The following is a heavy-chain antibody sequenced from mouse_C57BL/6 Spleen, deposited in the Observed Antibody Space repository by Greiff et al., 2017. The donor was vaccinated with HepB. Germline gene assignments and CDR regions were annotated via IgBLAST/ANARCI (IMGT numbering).Heavy chain of an antibody. Sequence: VQLQQSGAELVKPGASVKLSCKASGYTFTSYWMHWVKQRPGQGLEWIGMIHPNSGSTNYNEKFKSKATLTVDKSSSTAYMQLSSLTSEDSAVYYCARDLTGTDFDYWGQGTTLTVSS. D-gene: IGHD4-1*01. J-gene: IGHJ2*01. CDR2: IHPNSGST. CDR3: ARDLTGTDFDY. CDR1: GYTFTSYW. V-gene: IGHV1-64*01.